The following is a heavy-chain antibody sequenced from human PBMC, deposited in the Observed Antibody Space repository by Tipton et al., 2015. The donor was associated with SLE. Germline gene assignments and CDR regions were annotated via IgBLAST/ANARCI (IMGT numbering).Heavy chain of an antibody. J-gene: IGHJ4*02. CDR2: IYTSGST. CDR3: ARQDLGRAATLTFDI. D-gene: IGHD6-25*01. CDR1: GGSISSYY. V-gene: IGHV4-4*07. Sequence: TLSLTCTVSGGSISSYYWSWIRQPAGKGLEWIGRIYTSGSTNFNPSLKSRVTMSVDTSKNQFSLKLTSVTAADTAVYFCARQDLGRAATLTFDIWGLGTLVTVSS.